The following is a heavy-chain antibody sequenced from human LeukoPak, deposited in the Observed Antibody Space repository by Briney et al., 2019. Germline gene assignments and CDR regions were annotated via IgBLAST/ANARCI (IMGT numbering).Heavy chain of an antibody. CDR2: IYYSGST. D-gene: IGHD5-18*01. J-gene: IGHJ4*02. CDR1: GGSISSSSYY. CDR3: ARLSRYSYGPNGFDY. Sequence: PSETLSLTCIVSGGSISSSSYYWGWIRQPPGKGLEWIGSIYYSGSTYYNPSLKSRVTISVDTSKNQFSLKLSSVTAADTAVYYCARLSRYSYGPNGFDYWGQGTLVTVSS. V-gene: IGHV4-39*01.